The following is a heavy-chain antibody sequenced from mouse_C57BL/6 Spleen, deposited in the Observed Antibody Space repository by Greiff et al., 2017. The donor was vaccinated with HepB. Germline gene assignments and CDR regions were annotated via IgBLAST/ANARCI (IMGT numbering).Heavy chain of an antibody. D-gene: IGHD2-2*01. CDR3: ARERYGYEYFDY. CDR1: GFSLTSYG. V-gene: IGHV2-2*01. CDR2: IWSGGST. Sequence: VKLMESGPGLVQPSQSLSITCTVSGFSLTSYGVHWVRQSPGKGLEWLGVIWSGGSTDYNAAFISRLSISKDNSKSQVFFKMNSLQADDTAIYYCARERYGYEYFDYWGQGTTLTVSS. J-gene: IGHJ2*01.